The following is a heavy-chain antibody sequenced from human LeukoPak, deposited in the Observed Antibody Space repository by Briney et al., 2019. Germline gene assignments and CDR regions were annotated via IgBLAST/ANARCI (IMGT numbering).Heavy chain of an antibody. D-gene: IGHD3-22*01. CDR1: GYTFTSYY. Sequence: ASVKVSCKASGYTFTSYYMHWVRQAPGQGLEWMGIINPSGGSTSYAQKFQGRVTMTRDTSTSTVYMELSSLRSEDTAVYYCARLHRSTMIVGEAFDIWGQGTMVTVSS. V-gene: IGHV1-46*01. J-gene: IGHJ3*02. CDR2: INPSGGST. CDR3: ARLHRSTMIVGEAFDI.